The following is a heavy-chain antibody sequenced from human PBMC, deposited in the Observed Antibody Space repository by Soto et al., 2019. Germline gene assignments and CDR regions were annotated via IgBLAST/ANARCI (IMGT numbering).Heavy chain of an antibody. CDR2: INPSGGST. CDR3: VREGGFGLRGGYYYGMDV. Sequence: ASVKVSCKASGYTFTSYYMHWVRQAPGQGLEWMGIINPSGGSTSYAQKFQGRVTMTRDTSTSTVYMELSSLRSEDTAVYYCVREGGFGLRGGYYYGMDVWGQGTTVTVSS. CDR1: GYTFTSYY. D-gene: IGHD3-10*01. J-gene: IGHJ6*02. V-gene: IGHV1-46*03.